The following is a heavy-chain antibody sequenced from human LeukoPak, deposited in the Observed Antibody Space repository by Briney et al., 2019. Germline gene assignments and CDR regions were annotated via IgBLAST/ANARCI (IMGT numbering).Heavy chain of an antibody. J-gene: IGHJ5*02. CDR1: GFTFDDYA. D-gene: IGHD1-26*01. CDR3: ARGKSGSYPNWFDP. V-gene: IGHV3-53*01. Sequence: GGSLRLSCAASGFTFDDYAMHWVRQAPGKGLEWVSVIYSGGSTYYADSVKGRFTISRDNSKNTLYLQMNSLRAEDTAVYYCARGKSGSYPNWFDPWGQGTLVTVSS. CDR2: IYSGGST.